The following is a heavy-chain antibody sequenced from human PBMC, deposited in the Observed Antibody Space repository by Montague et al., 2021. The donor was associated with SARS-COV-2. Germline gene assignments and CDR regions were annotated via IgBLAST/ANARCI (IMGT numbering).Heavy chain of an antibody. Sequence: CAISGDSVSSDTAAWHWIRQSPSRGLEWLGMTFYRSQWHTDSAASVRSRISFSGDISKNQFSLHLNSVTPEDTAIYYCARDGDYGGTWYSFLQNWGQGTLVIGSS. J-gene: IGHJ1*01. CDR2: TFYRSQWHT. D-gene: IGHD4-17*01. CDR3: ARDGDYGGTWYSFLQN. CDR1: GDSVSSDTAA. V-gene: IGHV6-1*01.